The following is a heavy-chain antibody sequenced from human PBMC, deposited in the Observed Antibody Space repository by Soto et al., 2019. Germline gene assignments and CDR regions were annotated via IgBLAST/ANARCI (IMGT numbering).Heavy chain of an antibody. CDR2: VDPNGGGS. D-gene: IGHD4-17*01. CDR3: ASWVDYGDFEGFDF. Sequence: QGQLLQSGAEVKKPGASVKVSCKTSGYSFTDYKLHWVRQAPGQGLEWMGWVDPNGGGSNSAQQFQGSVTMTWDTSITTAYLYLTRLTTNDSATYFFASWVDYGDFEGFDFWGEGTLVTVSS. V-gene: IGHV1-2*04. CDR1: GYSFTDYK. J-gene: IGHJ4*02.